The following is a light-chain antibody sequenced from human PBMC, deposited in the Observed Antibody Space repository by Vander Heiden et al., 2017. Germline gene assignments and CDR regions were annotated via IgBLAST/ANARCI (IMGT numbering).Light chain of an antibody. CDR2: DVS. Sequence: QSALTPPASVSGSPGQSITISCTGTSSDVGRYDYVSWYQQHPNKAPKLIIYDVSHRPSGISTRFSGSKSGNTASLTISGLQADDEADYYCSSYTSNSPYVFGTGTKVTVL. J-gene: IGLJ1*01. CDR1: SSDVGRYDY. V-gene: IGLV2-14*03. CDR3: SSYTSNSPYV.